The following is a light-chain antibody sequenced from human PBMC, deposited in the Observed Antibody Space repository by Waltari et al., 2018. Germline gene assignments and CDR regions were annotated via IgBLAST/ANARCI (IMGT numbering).Light chain of an antibody. Sequence: EIVLTQSPGTASLSPGERVTLSCRASQTVGSSSLAWYQQKPGQAPRIVNYRASRRARCIPDRCSGSVSGTDLSLTVSRREPEDFAGYDCQQHGTLPATFGQGTKVEIK. CDR1: QTVGSSS. CDR2: RAS. J-gene: IGKJ1*01. CDR3: QQHGTLPAT. V-gene: IGKV3-20*01.